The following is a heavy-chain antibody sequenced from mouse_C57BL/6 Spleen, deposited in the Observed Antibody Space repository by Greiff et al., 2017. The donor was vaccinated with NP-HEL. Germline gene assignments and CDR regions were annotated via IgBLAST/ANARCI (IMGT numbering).Heavy chain of an antibody. J-gene: IGHJ1*03. V-gene: IGHV7-1*01. D-gene: IGHD3-3*01. Sequence: DVKLVESGGGLVQSGRSLRLSCATSGFTFSDFYMEWVRQAPGKGLEWIAASRNKANDYTTEYSASVKGRFIVSRDTSQSILYLQMNALRAEDTAIYYCARDEGGWVFDVWGTGTTVTVSS. CDR3: ARDEGGWVFDV. CDR1: GFTFSDFY. CDR2: SRNKANDYTT.